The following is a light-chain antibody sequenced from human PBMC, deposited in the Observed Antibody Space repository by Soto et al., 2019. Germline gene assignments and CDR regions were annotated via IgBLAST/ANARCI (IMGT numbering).Light chain of an antibody. Sequence: QSALTQPASVSGSPGQSITISCTGTSSDVGGYNYVSWYQQHPGRAPKLMIYDVSNRPSGVSDRFSGSKSGNTASLTISGLRADDEADYYCSSYTSTTTLDVFGTGTKVTVL. CDR3: SSYTSTTTLDV. CDR2: DVS. J-gene: IGLJ1*01. V-gene: IGLV2-14*01. CDR1: SSDVGGYNY.